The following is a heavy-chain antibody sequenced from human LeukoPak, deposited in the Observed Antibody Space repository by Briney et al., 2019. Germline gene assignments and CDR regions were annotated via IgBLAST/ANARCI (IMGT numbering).Heavy chain of an antibody. V-gene: IGHV7-4-1*02. D-gene: IGHD1-14*01. Sequence: ASVKVSCKASGYTFTSYAMNGVRQAPGQGLEWMGWINTNTGNPTYAQDFTGRFVFSLDTSVSTAYLQISSLKAEDTAVYYCARAPPRTNRGQTSAGTEFDYWGQGTLVTVSS. CDR2: INTNTGNP. CDR1: GYTFTSYA. J-gene: IGHJ4*02. CDR3: ARAPPRTNRGQTSAGTEFDY.